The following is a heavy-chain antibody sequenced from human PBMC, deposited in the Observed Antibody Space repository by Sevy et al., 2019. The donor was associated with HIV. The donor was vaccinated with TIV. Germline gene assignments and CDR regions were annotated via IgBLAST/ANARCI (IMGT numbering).Heavy chain of an antibody. D-gene: IGHD3-22*01. V-gene: IGHV3-15*01. Sequence: GGSLRLSCVASGFTFSNPWMSWVRQAPGKGLEWVGRIKSKSDGGKTDYAAPVKGRFTISRDDSRNTLYLQMNSLKIEDTAVYYSTTHLSLSFAMMVVAEAGMDVWGQGTTVTVSS. CDR2: IKSKSDGGKT. J-gene: IGHJ6*02. CDR1: GFTFSNPW. CDR3: TTHLSLSFAMMVVAEAGMDV.